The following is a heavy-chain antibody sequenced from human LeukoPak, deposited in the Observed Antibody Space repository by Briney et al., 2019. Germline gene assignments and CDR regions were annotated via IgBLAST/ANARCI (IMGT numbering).Heavy chain of an antibody. Sequence: SETLSLTCTVSDGSISSYYWSWIRQPPGKGLEWIGYIYYSGSTNYNPSLRSRVTISVDTSKNQFSLKLSSVTAADTAVYYCARALVVSSSWYLTSGDAFDIWGQGTMATVSS. CDR1: DGSISSYY. D-gene: IGHD6-13*01. J-gene: IGHJ3*02. CDR3: ARALVVSSSWYLTSGDAFDI. CDR2: IYYSGST. V-gene: IGHV4-59*01.